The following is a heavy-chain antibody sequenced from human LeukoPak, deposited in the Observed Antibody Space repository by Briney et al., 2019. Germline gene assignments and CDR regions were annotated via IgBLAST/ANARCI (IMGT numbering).Heavy chain of an antibody. CDR1: GFTFSSYE. CDR3: AKNLHYYDSSGYYAPNWFDP. CDR2: ISSSSSYI. D-gene: IGHD3-22*01. V-gene: IGHV3-21*05. J-gene: IGHJ5*02. Sequence: GGSLRLSCAASGFTFSSYEMNWVRQAPGKGLEWVSYISSSSSYIYYADSVKGRFTISRDNAKNSLYLQMNSLRAEDTAVYYCAKNLHYYDSSGYYAPNWFDPWGQGTLVTVSS.